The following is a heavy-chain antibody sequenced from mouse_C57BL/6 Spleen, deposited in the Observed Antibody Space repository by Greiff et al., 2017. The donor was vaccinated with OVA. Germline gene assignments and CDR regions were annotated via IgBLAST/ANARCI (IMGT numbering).Heavy chain of an antibody. CDR2: IWRGGST. J-gene: IGHJ4*01. CDR3: AKNGVTTYAMDY. CDR1: GFSLTSYG. V-gene: IGHV2-5*01. Sequence: VKLMESGPGLVQPSQSLSITCTVSGFSLTSYGVHWVRQSPGKGLEWLGVIWRGGSTDYNAAFMSRLSITKDNSKSQVFFKMNSLQADDTAIYYCAKNGVTTYAMDYWGQGTSVTVSS. D-gene: IGHD2-2*01.